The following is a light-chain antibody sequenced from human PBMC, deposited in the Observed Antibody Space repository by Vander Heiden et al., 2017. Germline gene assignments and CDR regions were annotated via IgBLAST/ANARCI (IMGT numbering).Light chain of an antibody. CDR1: QRGLYSSNNKNY. Sequence: DIVMTHSPDSLAVSLAERATINCKSSQRGLYSSNNKNYVAWYQQTPGQPPKLLIYWASTRESGVPDRFSGSGSGTDFTLTISRLQAEDVAVYYCQQYYTTPRTFGQGTKVEIK. CDR2: WAS. CDR3: QQYYTTPRT. J-gene: IGKJ1*01. V-gene: IGKV4-1*01.